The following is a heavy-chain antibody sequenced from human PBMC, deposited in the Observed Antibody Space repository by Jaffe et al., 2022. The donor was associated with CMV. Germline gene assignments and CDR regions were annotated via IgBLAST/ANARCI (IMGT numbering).Heavy chain of an antibody. V-gene: IGHV3-23*01. Sequence: EVQLLESGGGLVQPGGSLRLSCAASAFTFSNYAMSWVRQAPGKGLEWVSSISANGGATYYADSVKGRFTISRDNSKNTLYVQMNSLRAEDTAIYYCAKSQRATVTTWDWFDPWGQGTLVTVSS. J-gene: IGHJ5*02. CDR2: ISANGGAT. D-gene: IGHD4-17*01. CDR1: AFTFSNYA. CDR3: AKSQRATVTTWDWFDP.